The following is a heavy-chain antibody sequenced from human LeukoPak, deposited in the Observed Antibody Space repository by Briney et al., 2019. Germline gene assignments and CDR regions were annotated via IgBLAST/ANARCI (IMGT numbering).Heavy chain of an antibody. J-gene: IGHJ6*03. D-gene: IGHD3-3*01. CDR1: GYTFTSYG. V-gene: IGHV1-18*01. Sequence: APVKVSCKASGYTFTSYGISWVRQAPGQGLEWIGWISAYNGNTNYAQKLQGRVTMTTDTSTSTAYMELRSLRSDDTAVYYCARVGGYDFWSGYFDYYYYMDVWGKGTTVTVSS. CDR3: ARVGGYDFWSGYFDYYYYMDV. CDR2: ISAYNGNT.